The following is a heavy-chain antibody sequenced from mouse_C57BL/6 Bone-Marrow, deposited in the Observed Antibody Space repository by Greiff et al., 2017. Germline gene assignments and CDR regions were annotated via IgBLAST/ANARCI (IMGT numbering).Heavy chain of an antibody. Sequence: EVQLQQSGTVLARPGASVKMSCKTSGYTFTSYWMHWVKQRPGQGLEWIGAIYPGNSDTSYNQQFKGKAKVTAVTSASTAYMELSSLTNEYSAVXDCTREGYYGSSPHYFDYWGQGTTLTVSS. D-gene: IGHD1-1*01. CDR3: TREGYYGSSPHYFDY. J-gene: IGHJ2*01. CDR2: IYPGNSDT. V-gene: IGHV1-5*01. CDR1: GYTFTSYW.